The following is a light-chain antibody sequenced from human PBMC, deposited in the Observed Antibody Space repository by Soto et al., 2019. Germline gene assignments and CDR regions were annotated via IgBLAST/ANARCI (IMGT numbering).Light chain of an antibody. CDR2: DAS. CDR3: QQRSNWPTLT. CDR1: QSVSSY. J-gene: IGKJ4*01. V-gene: IGKV3-11*01. Sequence: EIVLTQSPATLSLSPGERATLSCRASQSVSSYLAWYQQKPGQAPRLLIYDASNRATGIPARFSGSGSGTVITLTITSLEPEDFAVYYCQQRSNWPTLTFGGGTKVEIK.